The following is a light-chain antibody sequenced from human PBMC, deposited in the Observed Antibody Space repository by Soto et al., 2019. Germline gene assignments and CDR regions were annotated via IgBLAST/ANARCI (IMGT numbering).Light chain of an antibody. J-gene: IGKJ1*01. CDR2: GAS. Sequence: EIVLTQSPGTLSLSPGEGATLSCRASESVSSNYLAWYQQKPGQATRFLIYGASSRATGIPDRFSGSGSGTDFTLTISRLEPEDFAVYHYQQYGTAHQTFGQGTRVEI. CDR1: ESVSSNY. CDR3: QQYGTAHQT. V-gene: IGKV3-20*01.